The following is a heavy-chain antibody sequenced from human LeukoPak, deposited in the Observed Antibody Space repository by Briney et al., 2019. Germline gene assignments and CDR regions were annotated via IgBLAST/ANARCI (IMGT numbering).Heavy chain of an antibody. CDR2: IRSGGGNT. Sequence: GGALTLSCAASGFTFSSYGMGLVRPAPGKALGWDSGIRSGGGNTHYADSVKGRFPISRDNSKHTLYLEMSSLRGEDTAVYYCAKSGYNYDSNAYPFIDYWGKGTLVTVSS. D-gene: IGHD3-22*01. V-gene: IGHV3-23*01. CDR3: AKSGYNYDSNAYPFIDY. J-gene: IGHJ4*02. CDR1: GFTFSSYG.